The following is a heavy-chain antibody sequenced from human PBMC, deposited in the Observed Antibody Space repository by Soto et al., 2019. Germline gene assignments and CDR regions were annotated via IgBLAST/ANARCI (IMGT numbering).Heavy chain of an antibody. J-gene: IGHJ6*03. D-gene: IGHD2-8*01. V-gene: IGHV3-23*01. CDR3: AKDINGRYYYMDV. CDR2: ISGSGGST. CDR1: GFTFSNYA. Sequence: GGSLRLSCAASGFTFSNYAMSWARRAPGKGLEWVSGISGSGGSTYHADSVKGRFTISRDNSKNMLYLQMNSLRAEDTAVYYCAKDINGRYYYMDVWGKGTTVTVSS.